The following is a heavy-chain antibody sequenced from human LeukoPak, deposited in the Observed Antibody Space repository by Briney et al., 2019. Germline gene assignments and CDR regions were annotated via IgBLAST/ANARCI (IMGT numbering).Heavy chain of an antibody. CDR2: INPNSGGR. CDR3: ASRYYYGSGSYYPYFDY. D-gene: IGHD3-10*01. Sequence: ASVKVCCKASGYTFTVYYMHWVRQAPGQGLGWMGWINPNSGGRNYAQKFQGRSTMTRDTSTTTAYMELSRLRSDDTAVYYCASRYYYGSGSYYPYFDYWGQGTLVTVSS. V-gene: IGHV1-2*02. CDR1: GYTFTVYY. J-gene: IGHJ4*02.